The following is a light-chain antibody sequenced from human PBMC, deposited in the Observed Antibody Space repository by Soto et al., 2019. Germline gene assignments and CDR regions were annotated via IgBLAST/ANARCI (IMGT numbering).Light chain of an antibody. CDR2: QVT. V-gene: IGLV2-14*01. CDR1: SSDIGGYYY. J-gene: IGLJ1*01. Sequence: QPVLTQPASVSGSRGQSITISCTGTSSDIGGYYYVSWYQHHPGKAPKLLIYQVTNRPSRVSNRFSGSKSGNTASLTISGLQAGDEADYYCTSYSSSDIFYVFGTGTKVTVL. CDR3: TSYSSSDIFYV.